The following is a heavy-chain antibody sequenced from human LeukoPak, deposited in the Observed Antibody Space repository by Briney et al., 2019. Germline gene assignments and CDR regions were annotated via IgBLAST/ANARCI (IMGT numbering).Heavy chain of an antibody. Sequence: SETLSLPCTVSGGSISSYYWSWIRHPAGKGLEWIGRIYSGGSTNYNPSLKSRVTMSVDSSNNQFSLKLSSVTAADTAVFYCARENTGSYREFDYWGQGTLVTVSS. J-gene: IGHJ4*02. V-gene: IGHV4-4*07. D-gene: IGHD1-26*01. CDR2: IYSGGST. CDR3: ARENTGSYREFDY. CDR1: GGSISSYY.